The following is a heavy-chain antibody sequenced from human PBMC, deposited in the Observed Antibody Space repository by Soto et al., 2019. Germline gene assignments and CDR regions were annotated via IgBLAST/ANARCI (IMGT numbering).Heavy chain of an antibody. CDR3: ARPDILTGYYRYYFDY. CDR1: GFTFSSYA. D-gene: IGHD3-9*01. J-gene: IGHJ4*02. V-gene: IGHV3-30-3*01. Sequence: QVQLVESGGGVVQPGRSLRLSCAASGFTFSSYAMHWVRQAPGKGLEWVAVISYDGSNKYYADSVKGRFTISRDNSKNTLYLQMNSLRAEDTAVYYCARPDILTGYYRYYFDYWGQGTLVTVSS. CDR2: ISYDGSNK.